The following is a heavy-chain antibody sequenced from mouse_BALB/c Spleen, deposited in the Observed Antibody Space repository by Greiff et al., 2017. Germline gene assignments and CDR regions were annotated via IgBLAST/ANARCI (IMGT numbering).Heavy chain of an antibody. J-gene: IGHJ2*01. Sequence: VQLKESGGGLVQPGGSLRLSCATSGFTFTDYYMSWVRQPPGKALEWLGFIRNKANGYTTEYSASVKGRFTISRDNSQSILYLQMNTLRAEDSATYYCARTTVDVFDYWGQGTTLTVSS. CDR2: IRNKANGYTT. V-gene: IGHV7-3*02. CDR1: GFTFTDYY. D-gene: IGHD1-1*01. CDR3: ARTTVDVFDY.